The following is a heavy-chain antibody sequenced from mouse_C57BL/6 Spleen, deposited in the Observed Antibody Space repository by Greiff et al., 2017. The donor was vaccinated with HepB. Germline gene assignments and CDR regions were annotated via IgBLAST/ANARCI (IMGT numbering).Heavy chain of an antibody. J-gene: IGHJ2*01. CDR2: ISDGGSYT. D-gene: IGHD1-1*01. CDR1: GFTFSSYA. Sequence: EVNVVESGGGLVKPGGSLKLSCAASGFTFSSYAMSWVRQTPEKRLEWVATISDGGSYTYYPDNVKGRFTISRDNAKNNLYLQMSHLKSEDTAMYYCARGIYYYGSSPPYFDYWGQGTTLTVSS. V-gene: IGHV5-4*03. CDR3: ARGIYYYGSSPPYFDY.